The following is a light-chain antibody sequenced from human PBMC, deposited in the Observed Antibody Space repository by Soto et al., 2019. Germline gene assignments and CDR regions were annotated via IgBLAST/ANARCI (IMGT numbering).Light chain of an antibody. Sequence: QSALTQPPSASGSPGQSVTISCTGTSSDVGGYNYVSWYQHHPGKAPKLMIYEVTRRPSGVPDRFSGSKSGNTASLTVSGLQAEDEPDYYCSSYAGSNTVIFGGGTKLTVL. CDR3: SSYAGSNTVI. J-gene: IGLJ2*01. CDR2: EVT. V-gene: IGLV2-8*01. CDR1: SSDVGGYNY.